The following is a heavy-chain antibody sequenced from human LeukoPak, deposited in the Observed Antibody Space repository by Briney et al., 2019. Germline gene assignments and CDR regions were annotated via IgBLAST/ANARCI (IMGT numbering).Heavy chain of an antibody. D-gene: IGHD6-6*01. CDR2: IGSLGTTI. J-gene: IGHJ3*02. Sequence: GGSLRLSCAVSGFALSSYEMNGVRQAPGKGLEWVSYIGSLGTTIYYADSVKGRFTISRDNSKDSLFLQMNSLRAEDTAVYYCVKIPRPDLFDIWGQGTMVTVSS. CDR1: GFALSSYE. V-gene: IGHV3-48*03. CDR3: VKIPRPDLFDI.